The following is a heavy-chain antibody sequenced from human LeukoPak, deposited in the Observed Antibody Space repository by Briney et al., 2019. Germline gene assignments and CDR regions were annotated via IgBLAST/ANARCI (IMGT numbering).Heavy chain of an antibody. V-gene: IGHV4-59*01. Sequence: PSGTLSLTCTVSGGSISSYYWSWIRQPPGKGLEWIGYIYYSGSTNYNPSLKSRVTISVDTSKNQFSLKLSSVTAADTAVYYCARWDSYGYSGLDYWGQGTLVTVSS. CDR3: ARWDSYGYSGLDY. D-gene: IGHD5-18*01. CDR1: GGSISSYY. J-gene: IGHJ4*02. CDR2: IYYSGST.